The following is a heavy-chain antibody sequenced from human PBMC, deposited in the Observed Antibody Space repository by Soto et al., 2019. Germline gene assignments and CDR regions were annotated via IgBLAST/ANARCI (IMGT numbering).Heavy chain of an antibody. Sequence: GGSLRLSCAASGFTFSSYGMHWVRQAPGKGLEWVAVISYDGSNKYYADSVKGRFTISRDNSKNTLYLQMNSLRAEDTAVYYCAKDLGGIAAPYCYYYYGMDVWDQRTTVTVSS. CDR3: AKDLGGIAAPYCYYYYGMDV. D-gene: IGHD6-13*01. CDR2: ISYDGSNK. J-gene: IGHJ6*02. CDR1: GFTFSSYG. V-gene: IGHV3-30*18.